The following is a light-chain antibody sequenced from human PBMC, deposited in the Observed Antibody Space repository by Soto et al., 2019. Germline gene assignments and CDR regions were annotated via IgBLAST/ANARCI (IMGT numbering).Light chain of an antibody. Sequence: DIQMTQSPSAMSASVGDRVTITCRASQGISNHLVWFQQKPGKVPKRLIYDASYLQTGVPSRFSGSGSGTDFTLTISSLQPEYFGTYYCLQHTNFPLTFGQGTRLEAK. CDR2: DAS. CDR3: LQHTNFPLT. J-gene: IGKJ5*01. V-gene: IGKV1-17*03. CDR1: QGISNH.